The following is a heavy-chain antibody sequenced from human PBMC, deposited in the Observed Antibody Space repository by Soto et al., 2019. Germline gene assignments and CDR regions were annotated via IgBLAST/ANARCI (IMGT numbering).Heavy chain of an antibody. J-gene: IGHJ4*02. V-gene: IGHV6-1*01. CDR2: TYYRSKWYI. CDR1: GYSVASKSAA. CDR3: ARTQSVYDY. Sequence: PXQTLSLTWAISGYSVASKSAAWNWIRQSPSRGLEWLGRTYYRSKWYIEYAVSVKSRITINPDTSKNLFSLQLNSVTPDDTAMYYCARTQSVYDYWGQGTQVTVSS.